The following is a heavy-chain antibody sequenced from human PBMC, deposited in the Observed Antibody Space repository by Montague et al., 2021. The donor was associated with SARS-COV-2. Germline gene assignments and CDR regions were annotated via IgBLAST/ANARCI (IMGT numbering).Heavy chain of an antibody. Sequence: SETLSLTCTVSGGSISNYYRSWIRQPPGKGLEWIGYVYSSGSTNYNPSLEGRVTMSVDTSKNQFSLKLISVTAADTAVYYCARVRYSDGWTFDYWGQGTLVTVSS. V-gene: IGHV4-59*13. D-gene: IGHD6-19*01. CDR2: VYSSGST. CDR1: GGSISNYY. J-gene: IGHJ4*02. CDR3: ARVRYSDGWTFDY.